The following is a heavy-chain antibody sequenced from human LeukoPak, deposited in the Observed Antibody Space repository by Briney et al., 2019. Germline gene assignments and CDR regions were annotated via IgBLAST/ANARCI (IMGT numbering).Heavy chain of an antibody. J-gene: IGHJ5*02. CDR2: IYTSGST. CDR1: GGSISSYY. V-gene: IGHV4-4*07. CDR3: ARDISVKVPYYYDSSGYYYNWFDP. D-gene: IGHD3-22*01. Sequence: PSETLSLTCTVSGGSISSYYWSWIRQPAGKGLEWIGRIYTSGSTNYNPSLKSRVTMSVDTSKNQFSLKLSSVTAADTAVYYCARDISVKVPYYYDSSGYYYNWFDPWGQGTLVTVSS.